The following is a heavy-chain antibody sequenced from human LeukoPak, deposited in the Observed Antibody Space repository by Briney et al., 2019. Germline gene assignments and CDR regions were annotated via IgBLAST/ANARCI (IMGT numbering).Heavy chain of an antibody. D-gene: IGHD1-14*01. J-gene: IGHJ3*02. V-gene: IGHV3-23*01. CDR1: GFTFSNYS. CDR3: ATHREGALNQGFDI. Sequence: GGSLRLSCAASGFTFSNYSMNWVRQAPGKGLEWVSGISGSATGTYYADSAKGRFTISRDSSTNTLYLQMNSLRVEDTAIYYCATHREGALNQGFDIWGQGTTVTVSS. CDR2: ISGSATGT.